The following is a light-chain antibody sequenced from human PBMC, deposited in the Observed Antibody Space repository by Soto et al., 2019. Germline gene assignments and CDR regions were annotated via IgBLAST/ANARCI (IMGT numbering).Light chain of an antibody. J-gene: IGKJ4*01. V-gene: IGKV3-20*01. CDR1: QSVSSH. CDR3: QQYGNSPPLT. CDR2: GAS. Sequence: EIVLTQSPGTLSLPPGERATLSCRASQSVSSHLAWYQQRPGQAPRLLIYGASSRATGIPDRFSGSGSGTDFTLTISRLEPEDFALYYCQQYGNSPPLTFGGGTKVEIK.